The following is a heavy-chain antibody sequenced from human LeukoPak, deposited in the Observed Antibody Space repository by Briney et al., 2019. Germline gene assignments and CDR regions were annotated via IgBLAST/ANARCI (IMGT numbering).Heavy chain of an antibody. Sequence: SETLSLTCAVSGDSISNNNCYSWIRQPPGKGLEWIGSIYHTGTAYYNPSLRSRVAMSVDTSKNQFSLNLSSVTAADTAVYYCARDWGTPMAHTDHWGQGTLVTVSS. J-gene: IGHJ5*02. CDR1: GDSISNNNC. CDR2: IYHTGTA. D-gene: IGHD3-16*01. CDR3: ARDWGTPMAHTDH. V-gene: IGHV4-4*02.